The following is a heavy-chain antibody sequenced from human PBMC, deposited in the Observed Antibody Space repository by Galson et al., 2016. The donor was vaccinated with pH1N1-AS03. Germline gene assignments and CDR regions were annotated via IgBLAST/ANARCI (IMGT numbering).Heavy chain of an antibody. V-gene: IGHV1-18*01. CDR1: GYTFKSHG. CDR3: ARGGDQKDY. CDR2: ISAYTGKT. J-gene: IGHJ4*02. D-gene: IGHD3-16*01. Sequence: SVKVSCKASGYTFKSHGISWARQAPGQGLEWMGWISAYTGKTNYAQKFQGRVTMTTDTSTSTAYMELRSLISDDTAVYYCARGGDQKDYWGQGTLVTVSS.